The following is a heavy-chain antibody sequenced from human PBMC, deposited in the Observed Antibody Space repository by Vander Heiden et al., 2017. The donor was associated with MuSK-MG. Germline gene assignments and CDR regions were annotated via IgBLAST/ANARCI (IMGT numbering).Heavy chain of an antibody. V-gene: IGHV3-23*01. CDR3: AKGGIAAAGY. J-gene: IGHJ4*02. D-gene: IGHD6-13*01. CDR1: GLTFSSYC. CDR2: ISGRGGST. Sequence: EVQLLESGGGLVQPGGSLRLSWSASGLTFSSYCMSWVRQAPGKGLEWGSAISGRGGSTYYADSVKGRFTISRDNSKNTLYLHMNSLRAEDTDVYYCAKGGIAAAGYWGQGTLVTVSS.